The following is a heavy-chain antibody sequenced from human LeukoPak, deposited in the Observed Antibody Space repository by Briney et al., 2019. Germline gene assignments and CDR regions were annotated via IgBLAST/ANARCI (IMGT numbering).Heavy chain of an antibody. Sequence: SGGSLRLSCAASGFTIRNYGMHWGRQAPGKVQERLTHIASDNSKKAYGASVRGRFTVSRDNAQIPVYLQMNSLRAEDTAVYYCAKAGSGSWYLGDYWGQGTLVIVSS. V-gene: IGHV3-30*02. CDR1: GFTIRNYG. CDR2: IASDNSKK. J-gene: IGHJ4*02. CDR3: AKAGSGSWYLGDY. D-gene: IGHD6-13*01.